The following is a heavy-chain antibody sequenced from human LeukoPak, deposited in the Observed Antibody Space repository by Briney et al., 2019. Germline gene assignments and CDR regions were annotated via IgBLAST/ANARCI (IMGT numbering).Heavy chain of an antibody. V-gene: IGHV3-30-3*01. CDR1: GFTFSSYA. J-gene: IGHJ4*02. CDR3: ARGIVVVTAISAFDY. CDR2: ISYDGSNK. D-gene: IGHD2-21*02. Sequence: GRSLRLSCAASGFTFSSYAMHWVRQAPGKGLEWVAVISYDGSNKYYADSVKGRFTISRDNSKNTLYLQMNSLRAEDTAVYYCARGIVVVTAISAFDYWGQGTLVTVSS.